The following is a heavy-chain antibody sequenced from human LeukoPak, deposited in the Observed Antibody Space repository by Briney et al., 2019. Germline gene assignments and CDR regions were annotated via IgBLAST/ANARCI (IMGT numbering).Heavy chain of an antibody. V-gene: IGHV4-34*01. CDR2: INHSGST. CDR1: GGSFSGYY. CDR3: ARATTYYDFWSGYYTEKNRNWFDP. J-gene: IGHJ5*02. D-gene: IGHD3-3*01. Sequence: PSETLSLTCAVYGGSFSGYYWSWIRQPPGKGLEWIGEINHSGSTNYNPSLKSRVTISVDTSKNQFSLKLSSVTAADTAVYYCARATTYYDFWSGYYTEKNRNWFDPWGQGTLVTVSS.